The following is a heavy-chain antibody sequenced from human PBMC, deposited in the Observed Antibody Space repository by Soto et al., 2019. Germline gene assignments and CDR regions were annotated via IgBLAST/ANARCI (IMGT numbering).Heavy chain of an antibody. CDR3: ARDTNSLDL. D-gene: IGHD2-8*01. V-gene: IGHV4-38-2*02. CDR1: SYSISSGFF. Sequence: SSETMSLTCVVSSYSISSGFFWAWIRKPPGKGMERVGSIYHTGDTHYNPSLRSQVSMSVDTSKTQFSLGLTYMTAAETAVYFCARDTNSLDLWGREILVAVSS. CDR2: IYHTGDT. J-gene: IGHJ5*02.